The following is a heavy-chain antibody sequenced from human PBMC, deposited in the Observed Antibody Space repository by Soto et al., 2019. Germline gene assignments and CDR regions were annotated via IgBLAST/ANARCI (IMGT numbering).Heavy chain of an antibody. CDR3: ARLILLWFGELCWFDP. CDR1: GGSISSSSYY. V-gene: IGHV4-39*01. Sequence: SETLSLTCTVSGGSISSSSYYWGWIRQPPGKGLEWIGSIYYSGSTYYNPSLKSRVTISVDTSKNQFSLKLSSVTAADMAVYYCARLILLWFGELCWFDPWGQGTLVTVSS. J-gene: IGHJ5*02. CDR2: IYYSGST. D-gene: IGHD3-10*01.